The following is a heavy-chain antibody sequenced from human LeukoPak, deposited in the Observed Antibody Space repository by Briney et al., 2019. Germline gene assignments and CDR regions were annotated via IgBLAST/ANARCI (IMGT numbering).Heavy chain of an antibody. V-gene: IGHV3-48*02. CDR2: IDGSGGTI. CDR1: GFTFSDYS. CDR3: SRRFDC. Sequence: GGSLRLSCAASGFTFSDYSMNWVRQAPGKGLEWVSYIDGSGGTIYYADSVKGRFTISRDNAKNSLDLQMNSLRDEDTAVYYCSRRFDCWGQGTLVTVSS. J-gene: IGHJ4*02.